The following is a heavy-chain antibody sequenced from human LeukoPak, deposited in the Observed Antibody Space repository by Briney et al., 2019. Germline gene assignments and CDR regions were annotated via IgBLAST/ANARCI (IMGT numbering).Heavy chain of an antibody. J-gene: IGHJ6*02. CDR1: GFPFSSYA. CDR3: VRGGGPYYGDPLSDYYYYYGMDV. Sequence: GGSLSLSCAASGFPFSSYAMHWVRQAPGKGLEWVANIKQDGSEKYYVDSVKGRFTISRDNAKNSLYLQMNSLRAEDTAVYYCVRGGGPYYGDPLSDYYYYYGMDVWGQGTTVTVSS. V-gene: IGHV3-7*01. CDR2: IKQDGSEK. D-gene: IGHD4-17*01.